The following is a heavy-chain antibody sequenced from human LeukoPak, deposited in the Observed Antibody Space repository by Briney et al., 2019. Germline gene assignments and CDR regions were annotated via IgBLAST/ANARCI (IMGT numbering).Heavy chain of an antibody. J-gene: IGHJ3*02. CDR1: GFTFSSYS. Sequence: GGSLRLSCAASGFTFSSYSMNWVRQAPGKGLEWVANIKQDGSEKYYVDSVKGRFTISRDNAKNSLYLQMNSLRAEDTAVYYCAGSLYSSSWPDAFDIWGQGTMVTVSS. D-gene: IGHD6-13*01. CDR2: IKQDGSEK. CDR3: AGSLYSSSWPDAFDI. V-gene: IGHV3-7*01.